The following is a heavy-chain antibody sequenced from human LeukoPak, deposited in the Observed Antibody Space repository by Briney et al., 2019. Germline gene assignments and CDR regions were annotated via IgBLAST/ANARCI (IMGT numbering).Heavy chain of an antibody. CDR1: GFTFSTYA. Sequence: GGSLRLSCAATGFTFSTYAMTWVRQPPGKGLEWVSSIFPSGGEIHYADSVRGRFTISRDNSKSTLSLQMNSLRAEDTAIYYRATYRQVLLPFESWGQGTLVTVSS. CDR3: ATYRQVLLPFES. CDR2: IFPSGGEI. V-gene: IGHV3-23*01. J-gene: IGHJ4*02. D-gene: IGHD2-8*02.